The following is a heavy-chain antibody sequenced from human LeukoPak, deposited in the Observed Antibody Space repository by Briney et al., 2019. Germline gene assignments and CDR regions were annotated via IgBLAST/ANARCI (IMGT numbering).Heavy chain of an antibody. J-gene: IGHJ4*02. Sequence: ESGPTLVKPTQTLTLTCTFSGFSLTTRGVGVGWIRQPPGKALEWLALIYWDDDKRYSPSLKSRLTITKDTSKNQVVLTMTNVDPVDTATYYCAHRTDLYSSSWYWGYWGQGTLVTVSS. CDR3: AHRTDLYSSSWYWGY. CDR1: GFSLTTRGVG. V-gene: IGHV2-5*02. D-gene: IGHD6-13*01. CDR2: IYWDDDK.